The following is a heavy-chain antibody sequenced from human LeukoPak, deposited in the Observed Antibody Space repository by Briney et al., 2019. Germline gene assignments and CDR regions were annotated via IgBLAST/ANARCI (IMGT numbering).Heavy chain of an antibody. CDR1: GFTFSSYW. CDR3: ARVWSGYYYYMDV. J-gene: IGHJ6*03. D-gene: IGHD3-3*01. CDR2: IKQDGNEK. Sequence: GGSLRLSCAASGFTFSSYWMSWVRQAPGKGLEWVANIKQDGNEKYYVDSVKGRFTISRDNAKNSLYLQMNSLRAEDTAVYYCARVWSGYYYYMDVWGKGTTVTVSS. V-gene: IGHV3-7*01.